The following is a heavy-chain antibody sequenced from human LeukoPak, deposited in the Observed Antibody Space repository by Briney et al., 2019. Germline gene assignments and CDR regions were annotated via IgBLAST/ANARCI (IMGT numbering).Heavy chain of an antibody. Sequence: PSETLSLTCTVSGGSISSSSYYWGWIRQPPGKGLEWIGSIYYSGSTYYNPSLKSRVTISVDTSKNQFSLKLSSVTAADTAVYYCARQITGTTFLRGGNKWFDPWGQGTLVTVSS. CDR2: IYYSGST. CDR3: ARQITGTTFLRGGNKWFDP. CDR1: GGSISSSSYY. J-gene: IGHJ5*02. V-gene: IGHV4-39*01. D-gene: IGHD1-7*01.